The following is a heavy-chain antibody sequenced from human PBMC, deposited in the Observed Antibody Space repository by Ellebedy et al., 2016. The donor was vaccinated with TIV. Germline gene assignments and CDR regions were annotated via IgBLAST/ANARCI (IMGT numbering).Heavy chain of an antibody. CDR1: GFTFSSYA. J-gene: IGHJ3*02. CDR3: AKEGWLQLHAFDI. V-gene: IGHV3-23*01. D-gene: IGHD5-24*01. CDR2: ISGSGGST. Sequence: GGSLRLXXAASGFTFSSYAMSWVRQAPGKGLEWVSAISGSGGSTYYADSVKGRFTISRDNSKNTLYLQMNSLRAEDTAVYYCAKEGWLQLHAFDIWGQGTMVTVSS.